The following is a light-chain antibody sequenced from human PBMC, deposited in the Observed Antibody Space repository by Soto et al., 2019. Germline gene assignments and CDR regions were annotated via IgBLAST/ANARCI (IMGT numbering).Light chain of an antibody. J-gene: IGKJ5*01. CDR3: HQLNSYPIT. Sequence: IQLTQSPSSLSASVGDRVTITCRASQGISSYLAWYQQKPGKAPQLLISAASTLQSGVPSRFSGSGSGTDFTLTISSLQPEDFATYYCHQLNSYPITFGQGTRLEIK. CDR2: AAS. CDR1: QGISSY. V-gene: IGKV1-9*01.